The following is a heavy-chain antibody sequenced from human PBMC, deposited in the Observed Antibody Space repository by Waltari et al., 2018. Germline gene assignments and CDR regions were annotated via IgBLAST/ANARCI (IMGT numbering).Heavy chain of an antibody. CDR2: IYSGGST. D-gene: IGHD3-10*01. CDR1: GFTVSSNY. CDR3: ARDLKVRGVIKGYYYYYMDV. Sequence: EVQLVETGGGLIQPGGSLRLSCAASGFTVSSNYMSWVRQAPGKGLEWVSVIYSGGSTYYADSVKGRFTISRDNPKNTLYLQMNSLRAEDTAVYYCARDLKVRGVIKGYYYYYMDVWGKGTTVTVSS. V-gene: IGHV3-53*02. J-gene: IGHJ6*03.